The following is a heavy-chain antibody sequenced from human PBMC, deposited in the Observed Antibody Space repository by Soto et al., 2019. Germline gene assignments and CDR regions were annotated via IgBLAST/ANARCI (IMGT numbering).Heavy chain of an antibody. CDR1: GFTFSSYG. CDR2: ISYDGSNK. CDR3: ARDRDGITMVRGYGMDV. J-gene: IGHJ6*02. V-gene: IGHV3-33*01. Sequence: QVQLVESGGGVVKPGRSLRLSCAASGFTFSSYGMHWVRQAPGKGLEWVPVISYDGSNKYYADSVKGRFTISRDNSKNTLYLQMNSLRAEDTAVYYCARDRDGITMVRGYGMDVWGQGTTVTVSS. D-gene: IGHD3-10*01.